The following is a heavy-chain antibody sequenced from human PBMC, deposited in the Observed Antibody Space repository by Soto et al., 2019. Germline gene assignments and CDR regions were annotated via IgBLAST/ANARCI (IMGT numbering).Heavy chain of an antibody. CDR2: INWNSDIK. CDR1: GFTFDDYA. J-gene: IGHJ4*02. D-gene: IGHD2-8*01. Sequence: EVHLVEFGGGLVQPGRSLRLSCAASGFTFDDYAMHWVRQAPGKGLEWVSNINWNSDIKDYADSVKGRFTISRDNAKNSLYLQMNSLRPEDTALYYCAKDRGKWPRDFDCWGQGTLVTVSS. CDR3: AKDRGKWPRDFDC. V-gene: IGHV3-9*01.